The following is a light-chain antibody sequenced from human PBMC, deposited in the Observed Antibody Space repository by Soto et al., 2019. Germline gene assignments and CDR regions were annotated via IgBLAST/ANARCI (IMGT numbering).Light chain of an antibody. CDR1: SSDVGGYSY. CDR2: DVS. CDR3: ASYTTSSTYV. V-gene: IGLV2-14*01. J-gene: IGLJ1*01. Sequence: QSALTQPASVSESPGQSIAISCTGTSSDVGGYSYVSWYQQQPGKAPKLVISDVSNRPSGVSDGFSGSKSGNTASLTISGLQTEDEADYYCASYTTSSTYVFGTGTKVTVL.